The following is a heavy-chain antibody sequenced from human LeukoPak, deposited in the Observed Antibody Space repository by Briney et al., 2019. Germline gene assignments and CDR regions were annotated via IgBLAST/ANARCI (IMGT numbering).Heavy chain of an antibody. Sequence: ERSLRLSCAASGFTFSSYGMHWVRQAPGKGLEWVAVIWYDGGNKYYADSVKGRFTISRDNSKNTLYLQMNSLRAEDTAVYYCARGHLYSSGWYYFDYWGQGTLVTVSS. J-gene: IGHJ4*02. D-gene: IGHD6-19*01. CDR2: IWYDGGNK. V-gene: IGHV3-33*01. CDR1: GFTFSSYG. CDR3: ARGHLYSSGWYYFDY.